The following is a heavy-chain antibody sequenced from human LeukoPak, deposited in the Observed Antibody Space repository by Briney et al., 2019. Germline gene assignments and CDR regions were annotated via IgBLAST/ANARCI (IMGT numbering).Heavy chain of an antibody. CDR1: GFTFDDYG. J-gene: IGHJ4*02. Sequence: GGSLRLSCAASGFTFDDYGMSWVRQAPGKGLEWVSGINWNGGSTGYADSVKGRFTISRDKAKNSLYLQMNSLRAEDTALYYCAKGNGYSYGRYYFDYWGQGTLVTVSS. D-gene: IGHD5-18*01. CDR2: INWNGGST. CDR3: AKGNGYSYGRYYFDY. V-gene: IGHV3-20*04.